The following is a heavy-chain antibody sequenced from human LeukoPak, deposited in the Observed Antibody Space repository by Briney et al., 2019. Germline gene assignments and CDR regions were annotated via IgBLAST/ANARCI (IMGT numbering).Heavy chain of an antibody. D-gene: IGHD2-2*01. V-gene: IGHV4-34*01. CDR2: INHSGST. CDR1: GGSFSGYY. J-gene: IGHJ5*02. Sequence: KSSETLSLTCAVYGGSFSGYYWSWIRQPPGKGLECIGEINHSGSTNYNPSLKSRVTISVDTSKNQFSLKLSSVAAADTAVYYCARGEVGYCSTTSCWRGRWFDPWGQGTLVTVSS. CDR3: ARGEVGYCSTTSCWRGRWFDP.